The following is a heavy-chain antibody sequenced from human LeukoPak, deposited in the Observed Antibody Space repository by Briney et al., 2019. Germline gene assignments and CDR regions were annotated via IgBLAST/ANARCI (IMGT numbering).Heavy chain of an antibody. V-gene: IGHV4-59*11. Sequence: RPSETLSLTCTVSGGSMSIRYWSWIRQPPGKGLEWIGYISYIGSTNYNPSLKSRVTISVDTSKNQFSLKLSSVTAADAAVYFCARDPTTVTKGLDIWGQGTMVTVSS. J-gene: IGHJ3*02. CDR3: ARDPTTVTKGLDI. CDR1: GGSMSIRY. D-gene: IGHD4-17*01. CDR2: ISYIGST.